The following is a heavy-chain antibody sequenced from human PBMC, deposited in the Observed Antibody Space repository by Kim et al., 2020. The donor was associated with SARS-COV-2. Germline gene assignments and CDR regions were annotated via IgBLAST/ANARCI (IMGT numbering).Heavy chain of an antibody. CDR3: ARVWRWYSSGWGEFDY. CDR2: IYYSGST. CDR1: GGSISSSSYY. Sequence: SETLSLTCTVSGGSISSSSYYWGWIRQPPGKGLEWIGSIYYSGSTYYNPSLKSRVTISVDTSKNQLSLKLSSVTAADTAVYYCARVWRWYSSGWGEFDYWGQGTLVTVSS. J-gene: IGHJ4*02. V-gene: IGHV4-39*07. D-gene: IGHD6-19*01.